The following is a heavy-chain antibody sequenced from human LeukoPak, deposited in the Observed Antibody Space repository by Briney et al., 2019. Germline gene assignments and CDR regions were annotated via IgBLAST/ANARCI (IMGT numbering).Heavy chain of an antibody. CDR3: AREHSSGWTPEDASDI. V-gene: IGHV3-30-3*01. J-gene: IGHJ3*02. CDR2: ISYDGSNK. D-gene: IGHD6-19*01. Sequence: GRSLRLSCAASGFTFSSYAMHWVRQAPGKGLEWVAVISYDGSNKYYADSVKGRFTISRDNSKNTLYLQMNSLRAEDTAVYYCAREHSSGWTPEDASDIWGQGTMVTVSS. CDR1: GFTFSSYA.